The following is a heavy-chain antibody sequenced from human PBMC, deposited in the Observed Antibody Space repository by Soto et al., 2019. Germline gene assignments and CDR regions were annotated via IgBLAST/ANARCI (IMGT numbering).Heavy chain of an antibody. CDR3: ARERQWEPLPY. V-gene: IGHV4-34*01. CDR1: GGSFNGYN. D-gene: IGHD1-26*01. Sequence: SETLSLTCAVYGGSFNGYNWTWIRQPPGKGLEWIGEINPSGTTNYNPALESRVTISEDTSKNQFSLKLTSVTAADTAVYFCARERQWEPLPYWGQGTPVTVSS. CDR2: INPSGTT. J-gene: IGHJ4*02.